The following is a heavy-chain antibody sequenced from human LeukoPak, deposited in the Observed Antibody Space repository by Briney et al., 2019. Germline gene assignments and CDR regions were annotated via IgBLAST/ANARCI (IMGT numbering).Heavy chain of an antibody. J-gene: IGHJ4*02. CDR3: ARDGVDYYDSSGQGE. CDR1: GFTFGDYY. V-gene: IGHV3-11*01. Sequence: GGSLRLSCAASGFTFGDYYMSWIRQAPGKGLEWVSYISSSGSTIYYADSVKGRFTISRDNAKNSLYLQMNSLRAEDTAVYYCARDGVDYYDSSGQGEWGQGTLVTVSS. D-gene: IGHD3-22*01. CDR2: ISSSGSTI.